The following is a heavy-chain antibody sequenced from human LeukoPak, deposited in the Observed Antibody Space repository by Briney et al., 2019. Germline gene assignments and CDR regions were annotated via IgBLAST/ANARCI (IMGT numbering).Heavy chain of an antibody. V-gene: IGHV3-33*01. CDR1: GFTFSSYG. D-gene: IGHD6-13*01. CDR3: ARDRPMYSTSWYGNDY. Sequence: PGGSLRLSCAASGFTFSSYGMHWVRQAPGKGLEWVAVIWYDGSNKYYGDAVKGRFTISRDNSKNTLYLQMNSLKAEDTAVYYCARDRPMYSTSWYGNDYWGQGTLVTVSS. CDR2: IWYDGSNK. J-gene: IGHJ4*02.